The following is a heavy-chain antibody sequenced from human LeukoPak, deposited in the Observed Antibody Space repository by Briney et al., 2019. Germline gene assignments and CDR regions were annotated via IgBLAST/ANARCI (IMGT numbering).Heavy chain of an antibody. CDR1: GFTFSNYG. D-gene: IGHD2-21*02. J-gene: IGHJ4*02. CDR2: IWFDGSNK. CDR3: ARDPSVTSYYFDN. V-gene: IGHV3-33*01. Sequence: GGSLRLSCAASGFTFSNYGMHWVRQAPGKGLEWVAVIWFDGSNKYYADSVKGRFTISRDDPKNTLYLQMNSLRDEDTAVYYCARDPSVTSYYFDNWGQGTLATVSS.